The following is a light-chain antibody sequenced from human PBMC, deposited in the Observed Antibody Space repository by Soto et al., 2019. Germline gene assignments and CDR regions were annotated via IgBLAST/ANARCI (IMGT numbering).Light chain of an antibody. CDR1: QSVSSSY. Sequence: EIVLTQSPGTLSLSPGERATLSCRASQSVSSSYLAWYQQKPGQAPRRLIYGASNRATGIPDRFSGSGSGTDFTLTISRLEPEDFAVYYCQQYGSSTLFTFGPGTKVDIK. CDR3: QQYGSSTLFT. J-gene: IGKJ3*01. CDR2: GAS. V-gene: IGKV3-20*01.